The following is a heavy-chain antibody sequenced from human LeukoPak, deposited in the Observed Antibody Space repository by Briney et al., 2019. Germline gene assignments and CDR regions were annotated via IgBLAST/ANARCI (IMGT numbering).Heavy chain of an antibody. J-gene: IGHJ3*02. Sequence: TGGSLRLSCAASGFTFSRYATSWVRQAPGEGLEWVSAISGSGGSTYYADSVKGRFTISRDNSKNTLYLQMNSLRAEDTAVYYCAKDRDVVVPAAKDRGVPGVDAFDIWGQGTMVTVSS. V-gene: IGHV3-23*01. CDR2: ISGSGGST. D-gene: IGHD2-2*01. CDR3: AKDRDVVVPAAKDRGVPGVDAFDI. CDR1: GFTFSRYA.